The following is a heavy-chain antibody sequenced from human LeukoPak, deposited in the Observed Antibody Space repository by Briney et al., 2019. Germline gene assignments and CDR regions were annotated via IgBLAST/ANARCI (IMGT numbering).Heavy chain of an antibody. CDR2: VRYDGSNK. D-gene: IGHD3-22*01. CDR3: AKDSPYYYDSSGHGGGY. CDR1: GFTFSSYG. Sequence: GGSLRLSCAASGFTFSSYGMHWVRQAPGKGLEWVAFVRYDGSNKYYADSVKGRFTISRDNSKNTLYLQMNSLRAEDTAVYYCAKDSPYYYDSSGHGGGYWGQGTLVTVSS. V-gene: IGHV3-30*02. J-gene: IGHJ4*02.